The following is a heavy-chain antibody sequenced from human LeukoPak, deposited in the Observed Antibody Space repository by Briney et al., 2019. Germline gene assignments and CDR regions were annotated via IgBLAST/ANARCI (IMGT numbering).Heavy chain of an antibody. CDR2: ISSSGSTI. Sequence: GGSLRLSCAASGFTFSSYEMNWVRQAPGKGLEWVSYISSSGSTIYYADSVKGRFTISRDNAKNSLYLQMNSLRAEDTAVYYCARDVSRRRKGWFDPWGQGTLVTVSS. V-gene: IGHV3-48*03. CDR3: ARDVSRRRKGWFDP. D-gene: IGHD1-14*01. CDR1: GFTFSSYE. J-gene: IGHJ5*02.